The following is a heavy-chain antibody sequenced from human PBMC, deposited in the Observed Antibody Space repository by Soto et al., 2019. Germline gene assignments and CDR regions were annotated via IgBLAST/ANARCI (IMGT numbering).Heavy chain of an antibody. CDR1: GFTFSNFA. CDR3: AKGKTSGWYYFDY. V-gene: IGHV3-23*01. D-gene: IGHD6-19*01. J-gene: IGHJ4*02. Sequence: EVQLLESGGDLVQPGGSLRLSCAASGFTFSNFAMSWVRQAPGRGLEWVSGISASGRDIHYADSVKDRFTVSRDNSKNTLYLQMNSLRAEDTAIYYCAKGKTSGWYYFDYWSQGALVTVSS. CDR2: ISASGRDI.